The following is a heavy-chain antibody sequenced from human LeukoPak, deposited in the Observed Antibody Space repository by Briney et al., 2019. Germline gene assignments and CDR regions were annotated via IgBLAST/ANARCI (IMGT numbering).Heavy chain of an antibody. CDR1: GFTFSDYG. V-gene: IGHV3-30*02. J-gene: IGHJ4*02. D-gene: IGHD6-19*01. CDR3: VKDQAGG. CDR2: IRYNGQLQ. Sequence: GGSLRLSCDASGFTFSDYGMHWVRQAPGKGLEWVAFIRYNGQLQMYGDSVRGRFIISRDNSMNGMYLQLNNVRSEDTAVYYCVKDQAGGWGQGTLVTVSS.